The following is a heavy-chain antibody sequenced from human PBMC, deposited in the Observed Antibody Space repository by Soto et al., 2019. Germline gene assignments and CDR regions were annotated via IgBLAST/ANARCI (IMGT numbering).Heavy chain of an antibody. CDR1: GGSISSGGDS. CDR2: IYHSGSA. D-gene: IGHD2-21*01. J-gene: IGHJ6*03. CDR3: ARALHGGNSPFYYYNMDV. Sequence: QLQLRESGSGLLKPSQTLSLTCAVSGGSISSGGDSWSWVRQPPGKGLEWIGHIYHSGSAIYNPSLKSRLTMSVDRSKNQFSLKRTSVTAADTAVYYCARALHGGNSPFYYYNMDVWGQGTTVTVSS. V-gene: IGHV4-30-2*01.